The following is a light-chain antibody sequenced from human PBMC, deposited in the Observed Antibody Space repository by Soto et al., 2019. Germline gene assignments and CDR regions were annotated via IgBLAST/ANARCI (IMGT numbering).Light chain of an antibody. Sequence: DIQLTQSPSFLSASVGDRVTITCRASQGISSYLAWYQQKPGKAPKLLIYAASTLQSGVPSRFSGSGSGTEFTLTISSLQPEDFATYYCQQLNSYPLTFGPGNKVDIK. CDR2: AAS. CDR3: QQLNSYPLT. CDR1: QGISSY. V-gene: IGKV1-9*01. J-gene: IGKJ3*01.